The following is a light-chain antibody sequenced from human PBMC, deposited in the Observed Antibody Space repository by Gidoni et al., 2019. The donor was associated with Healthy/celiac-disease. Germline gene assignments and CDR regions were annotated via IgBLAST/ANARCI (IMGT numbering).Light chain of an antibody. CDR3: QQRSNWPPWT. CDR1: QRVSSY. V-gene: IGKV3-11*01. CDR2: DAS. J-gene: IGKJ1*01. Sequence: ETVCTQSPATLSLYRGERAPLTCRARQRVSSYLAWYQQKPGQAPRLLIYDASNSATGIPARFSGSGSGTDFTLTISSLEHEDVAVYDCQQRSNWPPWTFXQXTKVEIK.